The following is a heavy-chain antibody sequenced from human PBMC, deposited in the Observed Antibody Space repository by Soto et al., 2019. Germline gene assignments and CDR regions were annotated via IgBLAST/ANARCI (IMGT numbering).Heavy chain of an antibody. J-gene: IGHJ5*02. CDR2: IYYSGST. CDR3: AREFLGGDYGELVDP. V-gene: IGHV4-59*01. Sequence: QVQLQESGPGLVKPSETLSLTCTVSGGSISSYYWSWIRQPPGKGLEWIGYIYYSGSTNYNPSLKSRVTISVDTSKNQFSLKLSSVTAADTAVYYCAREFLGGDYGELVDPWGQGTLVTVSS. CDR1: GGSISSYY. D-gene: IGHD4-17*01.